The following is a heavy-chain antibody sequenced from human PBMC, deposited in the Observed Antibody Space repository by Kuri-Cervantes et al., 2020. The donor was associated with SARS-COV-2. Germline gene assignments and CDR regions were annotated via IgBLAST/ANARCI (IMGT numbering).Heavy chain of an antibody. CDR2: ISNSSSTI. CDR1: GFTFSSYS. J-gene: IGHJ4*02. Sequence: GGSLRLSCAASGFTFSSYSMNWVRQAPGKGLEWVSYISNSSSTIYYADSVKGRFTISGDNAKNSLYLQMNSLRDEDTAVYYCARDANYGSRLPRKFDYWGQGTLVTVSS. CDR3: ARDANYGSRLPRKFDY. V-gene: IGHV3-48*02. D-gene: IGHD5-12*01.